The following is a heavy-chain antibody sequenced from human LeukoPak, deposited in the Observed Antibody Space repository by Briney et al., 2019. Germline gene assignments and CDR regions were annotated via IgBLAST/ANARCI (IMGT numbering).Heavy chain of an antibody. D-gene: IGHD2-2*01. CDR1: GYSFTSYW. CDR2: IYPGDSDT. V-gene: IGHV5-51*01. J-gene: IGHJ4*02. CDR3: ARGYCSSTSCQEFDY. Sequence: GDSLKISCKGSGYSFTSYWIGWVRQMPGKGLEWMGIIYPGDSDTRYSPSFQGQVTISADKSISTAYLQWSSLKASDTAVYYCARGYCSSTSCQEFDYWGQGTLVTVSS.